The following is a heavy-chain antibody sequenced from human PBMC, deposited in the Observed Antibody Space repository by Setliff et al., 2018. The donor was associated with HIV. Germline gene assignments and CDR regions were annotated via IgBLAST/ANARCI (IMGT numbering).Heavy chain of an antibody. Sequence: ASVKVSCKASGGALSTYAINWVRQAPGQGLEWVGGIIPVFGTANYAQKLEGRVTITADESTSTAYMELSGLSPEDTAVYYCARAAYYDSRDFSDYYYMDVWGTG. CDR1: GGALSTYA. CDR2: IIPVFGTA. V-gene: IGHV1-69*13. D-gene: IGHD3-22*01. CDR3: ARAAYYDSRDFSDYYYMDV. J-gene: IGHJ6*03.